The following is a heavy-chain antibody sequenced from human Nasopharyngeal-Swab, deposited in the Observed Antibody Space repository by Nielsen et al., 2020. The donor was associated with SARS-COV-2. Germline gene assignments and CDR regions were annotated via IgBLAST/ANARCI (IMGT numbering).Heavy chain of an antibody. CDR1: GFSLYTRGMC. CDR3: TREQPSGDYDYYGRDV. V-gene: IGHV2-70*11. Sequence: SGPTLVSPTATLTLTCTFSGFSLYTRGMCVSWIRQPPGKAPEWLARTDLDGDRYYNPSLKTRLTISRDIAKSQVVLTMTNMAPMDTATYYCTREQPSGDYDYYGRDVWGRGTTVTVSS. J-gene: IGHJ6*02. CDR2: TDLDGDR. D-gene: IGHD1-1*01.